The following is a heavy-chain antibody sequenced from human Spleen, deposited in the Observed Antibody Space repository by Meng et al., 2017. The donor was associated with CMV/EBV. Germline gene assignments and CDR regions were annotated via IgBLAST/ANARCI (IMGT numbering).Heavy chain of an antibody. D-gene: IGHD3-3*01. CDR2: IYNSGRS. CDR1: GASISSYY. CDR3: ARGALRYFDY. J-gene: IGHJ4*02. Sequence: GSLRLSCTVSGASISSYYWSWIRQPPGKGLEWIGYIYNSGRSDYNPSLKSRVTISEDTSRNQFSLKLSSVTAADTAVYYCARGALRYFDYWGQGTLVTVSS. V-gene: IGHV4-59*01.